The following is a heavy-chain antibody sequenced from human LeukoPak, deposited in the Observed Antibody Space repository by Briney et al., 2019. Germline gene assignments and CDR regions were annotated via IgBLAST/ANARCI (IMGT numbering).Heavy chain of an antibody. D-gene: IGHD5-18*01. CDR1: GFTFSTYG. CDR3: AKGGGYSYEHYYYYMDV. CDR2: IRFEVNNK. Sequence: GGSLRLSCAASGFTFSTYGMHWVRQAPGKGLERVAFIRFEVNNKDYADSEKGRFNISRDNSKNTLYLQMNSLRAEDTAVYYCAKGGGYSYEHYYYYMDVWGKGTTVTVSS. J-gene: IGHJ6*03. V-gene: IGHV3-30*02.